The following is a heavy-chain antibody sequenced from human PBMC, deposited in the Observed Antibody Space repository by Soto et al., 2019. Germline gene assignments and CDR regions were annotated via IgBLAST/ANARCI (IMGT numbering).Heavy chain of an antibody. V-gene: IGHV3-7*01. CDR3: VRRISWPTPSYDFWSGYYSRSYYYMDV. CDR1: AFTFSSYW. CDR2: IKQDVSEK. D-gene: IGHD3-3*01. Sequence: ALRLSCASSAFTFSSYWMRLVLQNPFKLLEFLSNIKQDVSEKYYVDSVKGRFTISRDNAKNSLYLQMNSLRAEDTAVYYCVRRISWPTPSYDFWSGYYSRSYYYMDVWGKGTTVTVSS. J-gene: IGHJ6*03.